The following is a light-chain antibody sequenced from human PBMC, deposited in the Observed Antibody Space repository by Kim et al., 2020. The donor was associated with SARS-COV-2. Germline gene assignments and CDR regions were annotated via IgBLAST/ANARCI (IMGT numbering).Light chain of an antibody. J-gene: IGLJ3*02. CDR1: SGHSNYF. CDR2: VEGSGSY. V-gene: IGLV4-60*03. CDR3: ETWDSNIQV. Sequence: QPVLTQSSSASASLGSSVKLTCTLSSGHSNYFIAWHQQQPGKAPRFLMKVEGSGSYNKGGGVPDRFSGSRSGADRYLIISNLHSEDEADYYSETWDSNIQVFGGGTQLTVL.